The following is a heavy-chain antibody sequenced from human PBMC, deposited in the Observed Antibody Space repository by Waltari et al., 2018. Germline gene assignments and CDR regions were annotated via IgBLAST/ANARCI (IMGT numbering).Heavy chain of an antibody. D-gene: IGHD5-18*01. CDR2: IYYSGST. CDR1: GGSISSYY. CDR3: ASSPIGGYNFDY. V-gene: IGHV4-59*01. J-gene: IGHJ4*02. Sequence: QVQLQESGPGLVKPSETLSLTCTVSGGSISSYYWSWIRQPPGKGLEWIGYIYYSGSTNYNPPLKSRVTISVDTSKNQFSLKLSSVTAADTAVYYCASSPIGGYNFDYWGQGTLVTVSS.